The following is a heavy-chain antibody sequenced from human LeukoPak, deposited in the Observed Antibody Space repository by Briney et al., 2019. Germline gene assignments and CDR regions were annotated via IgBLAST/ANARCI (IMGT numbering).Heavy chain of an antibody. Sequence: PGRSLRLSCAASGFTFSSYAMHWVRQAPGKGLEWVAVISYDGSNKYYADSVKGRFTISRDNSKNTLYLQMNSLRAEDTAVYYCARENRDWLAVAAPYFDYWGQGTLVTVSS. CDR1: GFTFSSYA. J-gene: IGHJ4*02. CDR2: ISYDGSNK. CDR3: ARENRDWLAVAAPYFDY. V-gene: IGHV3-30-3*01. D-gene: IGHD3/OR15-3a*01.